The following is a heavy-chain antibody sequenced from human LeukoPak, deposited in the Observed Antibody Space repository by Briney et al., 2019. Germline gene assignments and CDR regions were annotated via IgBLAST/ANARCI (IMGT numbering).Heavy chain of an antibody. V-gene: IGHV4-59*12. Sequence: SETLSLTCTVSGGSISSYYWSWIQQPPGKGLEWIGYIYYSGSTNYNPSLKSRVTVSVDTSKNQFSLKLSSVTAADTAVYYCARDYDFWSGYAVWGQGTLVTVSS. J-gene: IGHJ4*02. CDR2: IYYSGST. D-gene: IGHD3-3*01. CDR1: GGSISSYY. CDR3: ARDYDFWSGYAV.